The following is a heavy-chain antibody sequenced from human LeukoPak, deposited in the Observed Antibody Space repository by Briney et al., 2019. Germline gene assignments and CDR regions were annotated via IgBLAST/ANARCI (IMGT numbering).Heavy chain of an antibody. Sequence: GGSLRLSCAASGFTFSSYSMNWVRQAPGKGLEWVSSISSGSNYIYYADSVKGRFTISRDNAKNSLYLQMNSLRAEDTAVYYCARDLAPLVVVITTLDYWGQGTLVTVSS. V-gene: IGHV3-21*01. CDR2: ISSGSNYI. CDR3: ARDLAPLVVVITTLDY. CDR1: GFTFSSYS. D-gene: IGHD3-22*01. J-gene: IGHJ4*02.